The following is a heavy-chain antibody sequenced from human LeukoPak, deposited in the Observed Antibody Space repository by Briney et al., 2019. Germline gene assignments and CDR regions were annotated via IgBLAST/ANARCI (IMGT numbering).Heavy chain of an antibody. D-gene: IGHD4-17*01. Sequence: GGSLRLSCAASGFTFTTFTMNWVRQTPGKKLEWVASILKDGSVTKYVDSVKGRFTISRDNAKNSLYLQMNSLRAEDTAVYYCARDCDYYRADYWGQGALVTVSS. J-gene: IGHJ4*02. V-gene: IGHV3-7*04. CDR1: GFTFTTFT. CDR2: ILKDGSVT. CDR3: ARDCDYYRADY.